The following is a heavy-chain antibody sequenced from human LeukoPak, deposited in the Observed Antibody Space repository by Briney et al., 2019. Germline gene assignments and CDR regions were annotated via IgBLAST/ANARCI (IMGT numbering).Heavy chain of an antibody. CDR1: GDSISSSSYF. J-gene: IGHJ1*01. CDR2: VYYSGDT. V-gene: IGHV4-39*07. CDR3: ARVARYGGYTQYFQP. D-gene: IGHD4-23*01. Sequence: SETLSLTCTVSGDSISSSSYFWGWIRQPPGKGLEWIASVYYSGDTYYNPSLKSRFTISVDTSKNQFSLRLSSVTAADTAVYYCARVARYGGYTQYFQPWGQGTLVTVSS.